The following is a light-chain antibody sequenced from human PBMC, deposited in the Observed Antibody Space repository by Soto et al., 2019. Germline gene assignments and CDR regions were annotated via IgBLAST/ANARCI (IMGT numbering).Light chain of an antibody. J-gene: IGKJ1*01. V-gene: IGKV1-5*01. CDR2: DAS. CDR3: QQYNSYSPTWT. CDR1: QSISSW. Sequence: IQMTQSPSTPSSSVGDRVTITCRASQSISSWLAWYQQKPGKAPKLLIYDASSLESGVPSRFSGSGSVTEFTRTISSLQPDEFATYYCQQYNSYSPTWTFGQGTKVDIK.